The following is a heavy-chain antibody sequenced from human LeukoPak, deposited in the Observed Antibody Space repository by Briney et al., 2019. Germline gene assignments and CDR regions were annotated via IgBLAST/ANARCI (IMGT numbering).Heavy chain of an antibody. J-gene: IGHJ4*02. Sequence: ETLSLTCAVYGGSFSGYYWSWVRQAPGKGLEWVSAISGSGGSTYYADSVKGRFTISRDNSKNTLYLQMNSLRAEDTAVYYCAKDPTLPLDYWGQGTLVTVSS. CDR3: AKDPTLPLDY. CDR2: ISGSGGST. V-gene: IGHV3-23*01. CDR1: GGSFSGYY.